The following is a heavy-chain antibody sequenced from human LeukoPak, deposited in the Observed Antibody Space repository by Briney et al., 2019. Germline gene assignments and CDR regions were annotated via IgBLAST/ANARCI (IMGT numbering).Heavy chain of an antibody. V-gene: IGHV3-48*03. J-gene: IGHJ4*02. CDR2: ISSSGSTI. CDR3: AKSDDSSGYYSFDY. Sequence: GGSLRLSCAASGFTFSSYEMNWVRQAPGKGLEWVSYISSSGSTIYYADSVKGRFTISRDNSKNTLYLQMNRLRAEDTAVYYCAKSDDSSGYYSFDYWGQGTLVTVSS. CDR1: GFTFSSYE. D-gene: IGHD3-22*01.